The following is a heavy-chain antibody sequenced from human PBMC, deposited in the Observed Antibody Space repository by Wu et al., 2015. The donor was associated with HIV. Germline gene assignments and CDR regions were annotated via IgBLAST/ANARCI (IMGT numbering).Heavy chain of an antibody. Sequence: QVQLVQSGAEVKKPGASVKVSCKASGYTFGTYDINWVRQATGQGLEWVGWMNPKSGNTGYAQKFQGRVTMTRNTSIRTAYMELSSLRSEDTAVYYCARQRVYTSGWYIYDYWGQGTLSPSPQ. J-gene: IGHJ4*02. CDR1: GYTFGTYD. D-gene: IGHD6-19*01. CDR3: ARQRVYTSGWYIYDY. CDR2: MNPKSGNT. V-gene: IGHV1-8*01.